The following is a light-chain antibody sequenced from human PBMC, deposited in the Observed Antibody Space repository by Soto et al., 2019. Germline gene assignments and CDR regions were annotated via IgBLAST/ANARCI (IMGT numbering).Light chain of an antibody. J-gene: IGLJ2*01. CDR2: EGD. CDR3: CSYAYSSTLV. V-gene: IGLV2-23*01. Sequence: QSVLTQPDSVSGSSGQSITISCTGTSSDVGSYNLVSWHQQHPGKAPKLVIYEGDKRPSGVSNRFSGSKSGNTASLTISGLQAEDEADYYCCSYAYSSTLVFGGGTKLTVL. CDR1: SSDVGSYNL.